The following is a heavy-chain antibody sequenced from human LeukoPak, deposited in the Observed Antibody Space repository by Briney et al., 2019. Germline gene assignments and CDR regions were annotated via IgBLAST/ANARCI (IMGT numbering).Heavy chain of an antibody. CDR3: ARVRCNSTSCYRRYFDY. Sequence: SETLSLTCAVYGGSFSGYYWSWIRQPPGKGLEWIGVINHSGSTNYNPSLKSRVTISVDTSKNQFSLKLSSVTAADTAVYYCARVRCNSTSCYRRYFDYWGQGALVTVSS. D-gene: IGHD2-2*01. J-gene: IGHJ4*02. CDR2: INHSGST. CDR1: GGSFSGYY. V-gene: IGHV4-34*01.